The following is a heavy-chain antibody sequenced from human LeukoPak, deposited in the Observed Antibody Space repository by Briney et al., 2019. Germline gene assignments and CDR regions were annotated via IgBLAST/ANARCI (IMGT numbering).Heavy chain of an antibody. Sequence: SETLSLTCTVSGGSISSSSYYWGWIRQPPGKGLEWIGSIYYSGSTYYNPSLKSRVTISVDTSKNQFSLKLSSVTAADTAVYYCARVVRITMIVVVNRWYFDLWGRGTLVTVSS. CDR3: ARVVRITMIVVVNRWYFDL. CDR1: GGSISSSSYY. V-gene: IGHV4-39*07. J-gene: IGHJ2*01. D-gene: IGHD3-22*01. CDR2: IYYSGST.